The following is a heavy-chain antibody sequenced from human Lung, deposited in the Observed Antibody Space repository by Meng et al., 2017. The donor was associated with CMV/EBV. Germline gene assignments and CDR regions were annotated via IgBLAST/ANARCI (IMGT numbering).Heavy chain of an antibody. V-gene: IGHV3-21*01. CDR1: GFTFGFYS. J-gene: IGHJ6*04. D-gene: IGHD1-1*01. CDR2: ITSASRYI. Sequence: GESXKISCAASGFTFGFYSLNWVRQAPGKGLEWVASITSASRYIFYADSVRGRFTVSRDNAKNSIYLQMNSLRAEDTAVYYCARDQGSYEQLAPDYYYGMDVWXRSTXVTVSS. CDR3: ARDQGSYEQLAPDYYYGMDV.